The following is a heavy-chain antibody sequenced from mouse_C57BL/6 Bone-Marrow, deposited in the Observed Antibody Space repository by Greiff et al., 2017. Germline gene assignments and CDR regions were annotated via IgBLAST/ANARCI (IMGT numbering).Heavy chain of an antibody. CDR2: IDPSDSYT. J-gene: IGHJ3*01. CDR3: ARSTSSSFAY. V-gene: IGHV1-59*01. D-gene: IGHD1-1*01. CDR1: GYTFTSYW. Sequence: QVQLQQPGAELVRPGTSVKLSCKASGYTFTSYWMHWVKQRPGQGLEWIGVIDPSDSYTNYNQKFKGKATLTVDTSSSTAYMQLSSLTSEDSAVYYCARSTSSSFAYWGQGTLVTVSA.